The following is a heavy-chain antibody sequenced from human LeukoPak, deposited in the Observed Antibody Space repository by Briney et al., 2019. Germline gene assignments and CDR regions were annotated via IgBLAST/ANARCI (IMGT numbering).Heavy chain of an antibody. CDR1: GFTFDDYA. CDR3: AKGVSRCSSTSCPHRYYYYGMDV. D-gene: IGHD2-2*01. Sequence: PGGSLRLSCAASGFTFDDYAMHWVRQAPGKGLKWVSLISWDGSSTYYADSVKGRFTISRDNSKNSLYLQMNSLRAEDTALYYCAKGVSRCSSTSCPHRYYYYGMDVWGKGTTVTVSS. CDR2: ISWDGSST. J-gene: IGHJ6*04. V-gene: IGHV3-43D*04.